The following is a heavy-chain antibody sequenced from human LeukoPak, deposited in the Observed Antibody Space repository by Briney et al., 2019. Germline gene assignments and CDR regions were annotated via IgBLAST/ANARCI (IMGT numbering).Heavy chain of an antibody. D-gene: IGHD3-22*01. CDR1: GGSIKTYNYY. V-gene: IGHV4-39*07. J-gene: IGHJ5*02. Sequence: SETLSLTCAVSGGSIKTYNYYWVWIRQPPGKGLEWLATIYYNGNTYYNPSLNSRVIISVDTSRNDFSLKVNSVTAADTAVYYCARARLYSSDVPGWFDPWGRGILVTVSS. CDR3: ARARLYSSDVPGWFDP. CDR2: IYYNGNT.